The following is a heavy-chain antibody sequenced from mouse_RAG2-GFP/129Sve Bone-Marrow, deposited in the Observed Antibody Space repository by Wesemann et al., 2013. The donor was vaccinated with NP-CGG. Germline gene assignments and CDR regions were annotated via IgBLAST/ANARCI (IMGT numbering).Heavy chain of an antibody. J-gene: IGHJ3*01. Sequence: YPSDSETHYNQKFKDKATLTVDKSSSTAYMQLSSLTSEDSAVYYCAAYDGYYEGFAYWGQGTLVTVSA. D-gene: IGHD2-3*01. CDR2: YPSDSET. V-gene: IGHV1-61*01. CDR3: AAYDGYYEGFAY.